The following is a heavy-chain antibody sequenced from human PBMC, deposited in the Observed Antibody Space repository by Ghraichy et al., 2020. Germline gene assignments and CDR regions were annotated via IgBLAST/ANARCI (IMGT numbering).Heavy chain of an antibody. CDR2: IYYSGST. V-gene: IGHV4-39*01. J-gene: IGHJ4*02. CDR1: GFTFSSYA. CDR3: ARLPRSGWYYFDY. Sequence: GSLRLSCAASGFTFSSYAMSWVRQPPGKGLEWIGSIYYSGSTYYNPSLKSRVTIFVDTSKNQFSLNLSSVTAADTGVYYCARLPRSGWYYFDYWGQGILVTVSS. D-gene: IGHD6-19*01.